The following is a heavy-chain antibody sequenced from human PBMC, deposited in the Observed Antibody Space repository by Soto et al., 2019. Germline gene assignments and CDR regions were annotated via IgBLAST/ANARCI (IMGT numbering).Heavy chain of an antibody. Sequence: SQTLSLTCAISGDSVSSNSASWNWIRLSPSRGLEWLGRTYYRSKWYNDYAVSVKGRISIDPDTSKSQFSLQLNSVTPEDTAVYYCASRGDSGYDSDPFDYWGQGTLVTVSS. CDR1: GDSVSSNSAS. CDR2: TYYRSKWYN. V-gene: IGHV6-1*01. CDR3: ASRGDSGYDSDPFDY. J-gene: IGHJ4*02. D-gene: IGHD5-12*01.